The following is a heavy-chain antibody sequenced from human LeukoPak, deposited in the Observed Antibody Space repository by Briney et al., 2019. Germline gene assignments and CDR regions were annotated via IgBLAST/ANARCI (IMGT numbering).Heavy chain of an antibody. CDR3: ARGGYSYGRYYYYYGMDV. CDR1: GGSFSGYY. V-gene: IGHV4-34*01. CDR2: INHSGST. Sequence: PSETLSLTCAVYGGSFSGYYWSWIRQPPGKGLEWIGEINHSGSTNYSPSLKSRVTISGDTSKNQYSLKLSSVTAADTAVYYCARGGYSYGRYYYYYGMDVWGQGTTVTVSS. D-gene: IGHD5-18*01. J-gene: IGHJ6*02.